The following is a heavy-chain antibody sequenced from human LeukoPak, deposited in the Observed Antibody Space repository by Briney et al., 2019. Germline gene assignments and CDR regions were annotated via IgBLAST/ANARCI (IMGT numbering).Heavy chain of an antibody. V-gene: IGHV4-39*07. D-gene: IGHD5-12*01. Sequence: SETLSLTCTVSGGSISSSSYYWGWIRQPPGQGLEWIGSMYSSGSTYYNPSLKSRVTISVDTSKNQFSLKLSSVTAADTAVYYCARSGSGYLRYYFDYWGQGTLVTVSS. CDR3: ARSGSGYLRYYFDY. J-gene: IGHJ4*02. CDR1: GGSISSSSYY. CDR2: MYSSGST.